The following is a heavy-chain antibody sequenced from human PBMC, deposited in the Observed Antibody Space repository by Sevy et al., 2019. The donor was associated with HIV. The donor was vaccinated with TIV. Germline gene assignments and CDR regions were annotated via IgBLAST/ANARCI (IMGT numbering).Heavy chain of an antibody. CDR3: ARGYDFWSGYYTPDWYFDL. J-gene: IGHJ2*01. Sequence: GGSLRLSCAASGFTFSTYSMNWVRQAPGRGLEWVSSISSTSNYIYYADSVKGRFTISSDNAKNSLYLQMNSLRSEDTAVSYCARGYDFWSGYYTPDWYFDLWGRGTLVTVSS. CDR1: GFTFSTYS. D-gene: IGHD3-3*01. V-gene: IGHV3-21*01. CDR2: ISSTSNYI.